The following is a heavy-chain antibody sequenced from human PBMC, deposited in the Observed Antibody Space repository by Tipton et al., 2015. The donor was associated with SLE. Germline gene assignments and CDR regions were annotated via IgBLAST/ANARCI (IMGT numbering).Heavy chain of an antibody. V-gene: IGHV3-30*04. CDR3: AKERTGFYMEV. Sequence: SLRLSCAVSGFTFSHYAMHWVRQAPGKGLEWAATIAYDGSYEYYADSVKGRFTISRDSPKNTLYLQMNSLRPEDTAVYYCAKERTGFYMEVWGKGTTVTVSS. J-gene: IGHJ6*03. D-gene: IGHD1-1*01. CDR2: IAYDGSYE. CDR1: GFTFSHYA.